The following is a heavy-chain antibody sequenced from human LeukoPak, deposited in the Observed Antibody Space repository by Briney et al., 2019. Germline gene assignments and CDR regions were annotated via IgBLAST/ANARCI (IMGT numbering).Heavy chain of an antibody. V-gene: IGHV3-30*04. CDR1: GFTFTSYA. J-gene: IGHJ3*02. Sequence: GGSLRLSCAASGFTFTSYAMHWVRQAPGKGLEWMAVIRYDGTKKYYADSVQGRFTTSRDNSKNTVYLQMDSLRAEDTAVYYCARDPPSSGWAYDIWGQGTMVAVSS. CDR3: ARDPPSSGWAYDI. CDR2: IRYDGTKK. D-gene: IGHD6-19*01.